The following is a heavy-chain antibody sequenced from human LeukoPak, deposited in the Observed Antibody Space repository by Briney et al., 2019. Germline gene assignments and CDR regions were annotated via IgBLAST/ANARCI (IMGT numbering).Heavy chain of an antibody. CDR2: MNPNSGNT. V-gene: IGHV1-8*01. CDR3: ARARVQGNWFDP. J-gene: IGHJ5*02. Sequence: GAAVKVSCKASGYTFTSYDINWVRQATGQGLEWMGWMNPNSGNTGYAQKFQGRVTTTRNTSISTAYMELSSLRSEDTAVYYCARARVQGNWFDPWGQGTLVTVSS. CDR1: GYTFTSYD. D-gene: IGHD1-1*01.